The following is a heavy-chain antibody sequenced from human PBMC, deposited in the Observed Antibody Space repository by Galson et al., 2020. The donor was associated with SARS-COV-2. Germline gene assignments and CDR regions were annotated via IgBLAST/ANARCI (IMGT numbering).Heavy chain of an antibody. D-gene: IGHD4-17*01. CDR2: IYYSGST. CDR1: GGSISSSSYY. Sequence: SETLSLTCTVSGGSISSSSYYWGWIRQPPGKGLEWIGSIYYSGSTYYNPSLKSRVTISVDTSKNQFSLKLSSVTAADTAVYYCARMGDYGDYYYYGMDVWGQGTTVTVSS. V-gene: IGHV4-39*07. CDR3: ARMGDYGDYYYYGMDV. J-gene: IGHJ6*02.